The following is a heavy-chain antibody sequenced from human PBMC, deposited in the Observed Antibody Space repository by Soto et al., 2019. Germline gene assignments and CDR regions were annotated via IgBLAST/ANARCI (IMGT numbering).Heavy chain of an antibody. J-gene: IGHJ3*02. CDR2: INPATGAA. Sequence: QLHLVQSGAVVKKPGASVTVSCSASGYPVTAYYMHWVRQAPGRGLEWMGGINPATGAAKYTQTFQGRGTMTRDTSKSTGFMELGGLTSEDTAVFYCARGGGVGVAGSAAFDMWGQGTLVTVSS. CDR3: ARGGGVGVAGSAAFDM. CDR1: GYPVTAYY. V-gene: IGHV1-2*02. D-gene: IGHD3-3*01.